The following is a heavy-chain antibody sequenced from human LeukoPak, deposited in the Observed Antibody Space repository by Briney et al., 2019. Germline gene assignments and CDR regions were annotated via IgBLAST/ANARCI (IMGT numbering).Heavy chain of an antibody. CDR1: GFTFSNYA. J-gene: IGHJ4*02. CDR3: ARASTRVVTVSITVAGTVDC. V-gene: IGHV3-23*01. D-gene: IGHD6-19*01. Sequence: GGSLRLSCAASGFTFSNYAMSWVRQAPGKGLEWVSAASGSAGSTYYADSVKGRLTISRDNSNNTLYLQMNSLRAEDTAVYYCARASTRVVTVSITVAGTVDCWGQGTLVTVSS. CDR2: ASGSAGST.